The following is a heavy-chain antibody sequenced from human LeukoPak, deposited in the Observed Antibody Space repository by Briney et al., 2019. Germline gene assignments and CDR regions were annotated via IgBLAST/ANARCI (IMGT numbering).Heavy chain of an antibody. J-gene: IGHJ4*02. V-gene: IGHV4-59*01. D-gene: IGHD5-18*01. Sequence: SETLSLTCTVSGGSISSYYWSWIRQPPGKGLEWIGYIYYSGSTNYNPSLKSRVTISVDTSKNQFSLKLSSVTAADTAVYYCARGTRGYSYGLSYWGQGTLVTVSS. CDR3: ARGTRGYSYGLSY. CDR1: GGSISSYY. CDR2: IYYSGST.